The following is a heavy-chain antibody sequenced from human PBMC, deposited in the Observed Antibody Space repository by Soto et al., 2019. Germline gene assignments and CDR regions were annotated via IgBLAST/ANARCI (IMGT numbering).Heavy chain of an antibody. CDR3: AVLFRAAGRNS. CDR2: INHSGST. D-gene: IGHD6-13*01. J-gene: IGHJ5*02. Sequence: SETLSLTCAVYGGSFSGYYWSWIRQPPGKGLEWIGQINHSGSTNYNPSLKSRVTISVDTSKNQFSLKLSSVTAADTAVYYCAVLFRAAGRNSWGQGTLVTVSS. V-gene: IGHV4-34*01. CDR1: GGSFSGYY.